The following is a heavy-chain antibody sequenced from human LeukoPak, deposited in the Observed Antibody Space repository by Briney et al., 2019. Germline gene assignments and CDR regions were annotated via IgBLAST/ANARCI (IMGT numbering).Heavy chain of an antibody. V-gene: IGHV1-46*01. D-gene: IGHD4-17*01. J-gene: IGHJ4*02. Sequence: ASVKVSCKASGYTFTGYYMHWVRQAPGQGLEWMGIINPSGGSTSYAQKFQGRVTMTRDTSTSTVYMELSSLRSEDTAVYYCARGRDSGYGDYYFDYWGQGILVTVSS. CDR3: ARGRDSGYGDYYFDY. CDR1: GYTFTGYY. CDR2: INPSGGST.